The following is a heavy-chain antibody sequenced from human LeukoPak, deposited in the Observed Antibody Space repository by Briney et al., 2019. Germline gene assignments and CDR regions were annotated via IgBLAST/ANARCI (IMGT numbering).Heavy chain of an antibody. CDR3: AAPGGYCSGGSCPQDYYYYGMDV. CDR2: IVVGSGNT. J-gene: IGHJ6*04. D-gene: IGHD2-15*01. Sequence: RASVKVSCKASGFTFTSSAVHWVRQARGQRLEWIGWIVVGSGNTNYAQKVQERVTITRDMSTSTAYMELSSLRSEDTAVYYCAAPGGYCSGGSCPQDYYYYGMDVWGKGTTVTVSS. CDR1: GFTFTSSA. V-gene: IGHV1-58*01.